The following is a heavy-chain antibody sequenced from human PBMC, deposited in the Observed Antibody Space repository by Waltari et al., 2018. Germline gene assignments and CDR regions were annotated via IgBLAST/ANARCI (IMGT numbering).Heavy chain of an antibody. D-gene: IGHD3-22*01. CDR2: ISSSSSYI. Sequence: VQLVESGGGVVQPGRSLRLSCAASGFTFSSYGMHWVRQAPGKGLEWVSSISSSSSYIYYADSVKGRFTISRDNAKNSLYLQMNSLRAEDMAVYYCARDYYDSSGYSHYWGQGTLVTVSS. V-gene: IGHV3-21*01. J-gene: IGHJ4*02. CDR3: ARDYYDSSGYSHY. CDR1: GFTFSSYG.